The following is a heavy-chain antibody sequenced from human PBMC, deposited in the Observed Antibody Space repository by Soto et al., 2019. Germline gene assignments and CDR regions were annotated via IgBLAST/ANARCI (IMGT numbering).Heavy chain of an antibody. Sequence: EVQLVESGGGLVKPGGSLRLSCAASGFTFSSYSMNWVRQAPGKGLEWVSSISSSSSYIYYAASVKGRFTISRDNAKNSLYLQMNSLRAEDTAVYYCARGSGRHGTTLDYWGQGTLVTVSS. J-gene: IGHJ4*02. V-gene: IGHV3-21*01. CDR1: GFTFSSYS. D-gene: IGHD1-1*01. CDR3: ARGSGRHGTTLDY. CDR2: ISSSSSYI.